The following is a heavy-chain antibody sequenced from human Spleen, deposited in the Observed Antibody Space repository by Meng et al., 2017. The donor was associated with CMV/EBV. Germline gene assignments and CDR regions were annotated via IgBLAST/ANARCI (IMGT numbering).Heavy chain of an antibody. J-gene: IGHJ2*01. CDR2: ISSSSRYI. D-gene: IGHD5-24*01. V-gene: IGHV3-21*01. CDR3: ASSPGRDGYNFVWYFDL. Sequence: EVQLVEYGGSRVKPGGSRMIAGAASGFTFSSYSMNWVRQAPGKGLDWVSSISSSSRYIYYADSVKGRFTISRDNAKNSLYLQMNSLRAEDTAVYYCASSPGRDGYNFVWYFDLWGRGPLVTVSS. CDR1: GFTFSSYS.